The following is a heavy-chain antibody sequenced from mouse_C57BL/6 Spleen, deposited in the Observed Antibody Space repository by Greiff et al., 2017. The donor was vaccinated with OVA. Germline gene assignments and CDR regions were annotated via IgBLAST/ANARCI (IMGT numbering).Heavy chain of an antibody. CDR2: IDPETGGT. CDR3: TRGYFDV. Sequence: QVQLQQSGAELVRPGASVTLSCKASGYTFTDYEMHWVKQTPVHGLEWIGAIDPETGGTAYNQKFKGQAILTADKSSSTAYMELRSLTSEDSAVYYCTRGYFDVWGTGTTVTVSS. J-gene: IGHJ1*03. CDR1: GYTFTDYE. V-gene: IGHV1-15*01.